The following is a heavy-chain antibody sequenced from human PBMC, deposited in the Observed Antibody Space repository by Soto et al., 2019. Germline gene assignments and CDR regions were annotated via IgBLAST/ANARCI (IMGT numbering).Heavy chain of an antibody. Sequence: WGSLRLSCSTSVFSFNDYAMYWVRQAPGQGLEWVAIISSDGHHQFYLDNLRGRFTVSRDNSKNTLYLQMNSLRPEDTAVYYCSRGTYYPQSSGLHADYWGPGTVVTVSS. CDR3: SRGTYYPQSSGLHADY. D-gene: IGHD3-22*01. J-gene: IGHJ4*02. V-gene: IGHV3-30*03. CDR1: VFSFNDYA. CDR2: ISSDGHHQ.